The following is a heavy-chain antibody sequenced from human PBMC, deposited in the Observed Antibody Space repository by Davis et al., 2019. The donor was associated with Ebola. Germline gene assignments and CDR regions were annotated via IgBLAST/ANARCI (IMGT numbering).Heavy chain of an antibody. Sequence: GESLKISCAASGFTFSGSAMHWVRQASGKGLEWVGRIRSKANSYATAYAASVKGRFTISRDDSKNTAYLQMNSLKTEDTAVYYCTRIPIYEQWLVETEYNWFDPWGQGTLVTASS. CDR1: GFTFSGSA. J-gene: IGHJ5*02. D-gene: IGHD6-19*01. CDR3: TRIPIYEQWLVETEYNWFDP. V-gene: IGHV3-73*01. CDR2: IRSKANSYAT.